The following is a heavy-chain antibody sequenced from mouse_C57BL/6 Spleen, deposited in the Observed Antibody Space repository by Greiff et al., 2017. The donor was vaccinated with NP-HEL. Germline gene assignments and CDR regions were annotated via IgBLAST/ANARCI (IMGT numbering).Heavy chain of an antibody. CDR1: GYTFTSYW. CDR2: INPSSGYT. D-gene: IGHD2-5*01. V-gene: IGHV1-7*01. J-gene: IGHJ3*01. Sequence: QVQLKQSGAELAKPGASVKLSCKASGYTFTSYWMHWVKQRPGQGLEWIGYINPSSGYTKYNQKFKDKATLTADKSSSTAYMQLSSLTYEDSAVYYCAISGYSNLAWFAYWGQGTLVTVSA. CDR3: AISGYSNLAWFAY.